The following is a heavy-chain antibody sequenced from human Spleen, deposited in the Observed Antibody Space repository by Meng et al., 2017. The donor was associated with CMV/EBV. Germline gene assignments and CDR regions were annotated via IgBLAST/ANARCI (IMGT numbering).Heavy chain of an antibody. CDR3: AGQSDILTGPEDY. CDR1: GGSISSNY. V-gene: IGHV4-59*01. D-gene: IGHD3-9*01. J-gene: IGHJ4*02. CDR2: IYYSGST. Sequence: SETLSLTCTVSGGSISSNYWSWNRQPPGKGLEWIGYIYYSGSTNYNPSLKSRVTVSVDTSKNQFSLKLSSVTAADTAVYFCAGQSDILTGPEDYWGQGTLVTVSS.